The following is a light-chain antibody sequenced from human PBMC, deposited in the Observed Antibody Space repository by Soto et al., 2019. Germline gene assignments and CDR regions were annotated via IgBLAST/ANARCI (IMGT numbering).Light chain of an antibody. CDR1: QSVSSSY. CDR3: QQYGSSEII. CDR2: DIS. Sequence: IVLRRSPGTLSVSQLEIATLSCMASQSVSSSYLAWYQQKPGQAPRLLIYDISSRATGIPDRFSGSVSGTDFTLTITRLEPEDFAVFYCQQYGSSEIIFGQGTRLEI. J-gene: IGKJ5*01. V-gene: IGKV3-20*01.